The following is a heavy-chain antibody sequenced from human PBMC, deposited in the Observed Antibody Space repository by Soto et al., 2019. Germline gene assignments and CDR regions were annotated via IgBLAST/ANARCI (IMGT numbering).Heavy chain of an antibody. D-gene: IGHD3-22*01. CDR1: GYTFTGYY. V-gene: IGHV1-2*04. J-gene: IGHJ6*02. CDR2: INPNSGGT. Sequence: GASVKVSCKASGYTFTGYYMHWVRQAPGQGLGWMGWINPNSGGTNYAQKFQGWVTMTRDTSISTAYMELSRLRSDDTAVYYCARDTILTYYYDSSGYYEGGYYYYGMDVWGQGTTVTVSS. CDR3: ARDTILTYYYDSSGYYEGGYYYYGMDV.